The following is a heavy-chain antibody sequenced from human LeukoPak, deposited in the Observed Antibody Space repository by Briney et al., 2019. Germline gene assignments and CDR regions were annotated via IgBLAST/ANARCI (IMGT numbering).Heavy chain of an antibody. D-gene: IGHD3-9*01. J-gene: IGHJ4*02. CDR2: INPNSGGT. Sequence: GASVKVSCKASGYTFTGYYMHWVRQAPGQGLEWMGWINPNSGGTNYAQKFQGRVTMTRDTSISTAYMELSRLRSDDTAVYYCARDWGTYYDILTGYRSLGYFDYWGQGTLVTVSS. CDR1: GYTFTGYY. CDR3: ARDWGTYYDILTGYRSLGYFDY. V-gene: IGHV1-2*02.